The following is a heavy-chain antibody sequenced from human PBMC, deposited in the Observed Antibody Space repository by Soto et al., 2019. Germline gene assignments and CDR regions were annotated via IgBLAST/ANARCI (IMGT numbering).Heavy chain of an antibody. CDR2: INPKSGDT. J-gene: IGHJ2*01. Sequence: QVQLVQSGAEVKKPGASVKVSCKASGYTFRNYYMHWVRQAPGQGLEWMGWINPKSGDTNYAQNFQGRVIMTRDTSISTAYLEVTWLPSDGSAVFYCARDPGIPGRYWYFDLWGRGTLVTVSS. CDR1: GYTFRNYY. V-gene: IGHV1-2*02. CDR3: ARDPGIPGRYWYFDL. D-gene: IGHD3-9*01.